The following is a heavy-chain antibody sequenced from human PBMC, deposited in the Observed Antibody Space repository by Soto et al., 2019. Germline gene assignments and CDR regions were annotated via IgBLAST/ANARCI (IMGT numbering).Heavy chain of an antibody. Sequence: GGSLRLSCAASGFTVSSNYMSWVRQAPGKGLEWVSVIYSGGSTYYADSVKGRFTISSHNSKNTLYLQMNSLRAEDTAVYYCARKCRLIGANAFDIWGQGTMVTVSS. J-gene: IGHJ3*02. CDR1: GFTVSSNY. D-gene: IGHD3-10*01. V-gene: IGHV3-53*04. CDR3: ARKCRLIGANAFDI. CDR2: IYSGGST.